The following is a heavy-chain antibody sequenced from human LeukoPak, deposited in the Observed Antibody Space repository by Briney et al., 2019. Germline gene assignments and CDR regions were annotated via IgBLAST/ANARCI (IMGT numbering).Heavy chain of an antibody. CDR1: GGSISSYY. V-gene: IGHV4-4*07. Sequence: SETLSLTCTVSGGSISSYYWSWIRLPAGKGLEWIGRINTSGSSNYNPSLRSRVTMSVDTSKNQFSLNLSSVTAADTAVYYCAREGGGPRRLDPWGQGTLVTVSS. J-gene: IGHJ5*02. CDR2: INTSGSS. CDR3: AREGGGPRRLDP. D-gene: IGHD6-25*01.